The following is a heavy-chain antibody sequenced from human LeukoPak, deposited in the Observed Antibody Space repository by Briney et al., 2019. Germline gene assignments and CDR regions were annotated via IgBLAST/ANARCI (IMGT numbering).Heavy chain of an antibody. CDR2: ITSSGSPI. CDR1: GFTFSTYE. CDR3: ARCPYSGRSFDI. D-gene: IGHD1-26*01. Sequence: GGSLRLSCAASGFTFSTYEMNWVRQAPGKGLEWISFITSSGSPIYYADSVKGRFTISRDNARNSLYLQMNSLTPEDTAIYYCARCPYSGRSFDIWGQGTMVTVSS. V-gene: IGHV3-48*03. J-gene: IGHJ3*02.